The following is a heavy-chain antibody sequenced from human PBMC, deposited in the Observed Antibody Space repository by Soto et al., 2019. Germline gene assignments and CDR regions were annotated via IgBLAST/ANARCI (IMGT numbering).Heavy chain of an antibody. CDR2: ISWNSGII. CDR3: AKDVEGGGRQLSKAFAV. V-gene: IGHV3-9*01. CDR1: GFTFEDYA. D-gene: IGHD1-26*01. J-gene: IGHJ3*01. Sequence: EMKLVESGGGSVQPGRSLRLSCAASGFTFEDYAVHWVRQGPGKGREWVSGISWNSGIIEYADSVKGRFTITRDDAGTALDMAMRSPRHEATGLHGCAKDVEGGGRQLSKAFAVWGQGIMVSVS.